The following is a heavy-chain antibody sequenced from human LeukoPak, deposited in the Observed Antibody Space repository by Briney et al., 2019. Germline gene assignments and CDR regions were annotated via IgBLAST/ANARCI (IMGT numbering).Heavy chain of an antibody. CDR3: ARHCCSGPAKRVFDI. D-gene: IGHD2-15*01. CDR2: ISYSGNT. V-gene: IGHV4-39*01. J-gene: IGHJ3*02. Sequence: SETLSLTCTVSGGSIISSDYHWGWVRQPPGKGLEWIGTISYSGNTDYNPSLRSRVTISVDTSNNQFSLRPGSVTAADTAVYHCARHCCSGPAKRVFDIWGPGTMVTVSS. CDR1: GGSIISSDYH.